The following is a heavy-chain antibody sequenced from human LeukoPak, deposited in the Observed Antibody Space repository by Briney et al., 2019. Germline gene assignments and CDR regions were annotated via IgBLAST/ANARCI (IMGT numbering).Heavy chain of an antibody. CDR3: ARDLADSSGYYTPLYY. J-gene: IGHJ4*02. V-gene: IGHV3-30-3*01. D-gene: IGHD3-22*01. Sequence: GGSLRLSCAASGFTFSSYAMHWVRQAPGKGLEWVAVISYDGSNKYYADSVKGRFTISRDNSKNTLYLQMYSLRAEDTAVYYCARDLADSSGYYTPLYYWGQGTLVTVSS. CDR1: GFTFSSYA. CDR2: ISYDGSNK.